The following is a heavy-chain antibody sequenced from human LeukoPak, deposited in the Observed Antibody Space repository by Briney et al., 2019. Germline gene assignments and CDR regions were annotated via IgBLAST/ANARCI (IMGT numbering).Heavy chain of an antibody. J-gene: IGHJ4*02. Sequence: ASVKGSCKASGGTFSSYAISWVRQAPGQGLEWMGWISAYNGNTNYAQKLQGRVTMTTDTSTSAAYMELRSLRSDDTAVYYCARGLPIGTSSVFESYWGQGTLVTVSS. CDR1: GGTFSSYA. V-gene: IGHV1-18*01. CDR3: ARGLPIGTSSVFESY. CDR2: ISAYNGNT. D-gene: IGHD1-7*01.